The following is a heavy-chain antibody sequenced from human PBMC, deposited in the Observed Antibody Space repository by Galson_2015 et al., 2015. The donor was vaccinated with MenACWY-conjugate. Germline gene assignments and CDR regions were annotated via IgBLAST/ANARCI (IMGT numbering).Heavy chain of an antibody. CDR3: AKDKIYFGSGSYLYYFDY. Sequence: SLRLSCATSGFTFSAYGMHWVRQAPGKGLEWLAFMRYDGNDGTYADSVKGRFIISRDDSRRTLSLQMNNLTTEDTAVYFCAKDKIYFGSGSYLYYFDYWGQGTLVTVSS. V-gene: IGHV3-30*02. J-gene: IGHJ4*02. CDR1: GFTFSAYG. CDR2: MRYDGNDG. D-gene: IGHD3-10*01.